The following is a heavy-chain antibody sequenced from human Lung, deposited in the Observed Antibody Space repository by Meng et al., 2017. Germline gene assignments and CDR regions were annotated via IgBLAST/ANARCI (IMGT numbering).Heavy chain of an antibody. CDR3: ARDLRITGTTGYYYYYGMDV. CDR1: GFTVSSNY. V-gene: IGHV3-53*01. J-gene: IGHJ6*02. Sequence: GESLKISCAASGFTVSSNYMSWVRQAPGKGLEWVSVIYSGGSTYYADSVKGRFTISRDNSKNTLYLQMNSLRAEDTAVYYCARDLRITGTTGYYYYYGMDVWGQGTTVTVSS. D-gene: IGHD1-7*01. CDR2: IYSGGST.